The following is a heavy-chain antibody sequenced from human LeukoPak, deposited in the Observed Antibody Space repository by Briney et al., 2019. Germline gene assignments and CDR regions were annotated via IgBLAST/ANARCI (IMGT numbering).Heavy chain of an antibody. CDR1: GVTRSNYG. J-gene: IGHJ4*02. V-gene: IGHV3-23*01. D-gene: IGHD3-22*01. Sequence: QPGGSLILSCAVSGVTRSNYGMTWVRQAPGKGLEWVAGISGSGGSTNYADSVKGRFTISRDNPKNTLYLQMNSLRAEDTAMYFCAKRGVVIRVILVGFHKEAYYFDSWGQGALVTVSS. CDR3: AKRGVVIRVILVGFHKEAYYFDS. CDR2: ISGSGGST.